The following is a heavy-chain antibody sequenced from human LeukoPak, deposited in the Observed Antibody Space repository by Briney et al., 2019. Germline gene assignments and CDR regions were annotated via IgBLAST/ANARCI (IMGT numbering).Heavy chain of an antibody. J-gene: IGHJ4*02. D-gene: IGHD5-18*01. CDR2: IYHSGST. CDR1: GGSISNSNW. Sequence: SETLSLTCAVSGGSISNSNWWSWVRQPPGKGLEWIGEIYHSGSTNYNPSLKSRVTITVDKSKNQFSLRLSSVTAADTAVYYCARGYSYSYFDYWGQGTLVTVSS. V-gene: IGHV4-4*02. CDR3: ARGYSYSYFDY.